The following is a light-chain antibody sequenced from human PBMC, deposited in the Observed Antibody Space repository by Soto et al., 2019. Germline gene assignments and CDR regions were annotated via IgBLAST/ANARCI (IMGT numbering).Light chain of an antibody. CDR3: QQYESTPPT. Sequence: DIVMTQSPDSLAVSLGERATINCKSSQSVLYSSNNKNYLAWYQQRPGQPPKLLIYWASTRESRVPDRFSGSGAGTDFTLTITSLQDEDVAVYYCQQYESTPPTFGQGTKLEIK. J-gene: IGKJ2*01. V-gene: IGKV4-1*01. CDR1: QSVLYSSNNKNY. CDR2: WAS.